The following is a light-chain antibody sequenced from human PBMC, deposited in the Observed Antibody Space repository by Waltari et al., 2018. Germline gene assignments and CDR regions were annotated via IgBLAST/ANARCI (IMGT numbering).Light chain of an antibody. CDR2: RAS. CDR1: QTISYW. V-gene: IGKV1-5*03. CDR3: QHYIHYPYT. Sequence: DVQMTQSPSTLSASVGDRVTLTCRARQTISYWLAWFQQKPGKAPKLLIYRASSLPTGVPSRFSGSGSGTEFALTISSLQPDDFATYYCQHYIHYPYTFGQGTKLEIK. J-gene: IGKJ2*01.